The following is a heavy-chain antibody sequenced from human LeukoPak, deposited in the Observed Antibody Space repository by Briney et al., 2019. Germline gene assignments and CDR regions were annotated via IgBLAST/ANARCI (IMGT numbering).Heavy chain of an antibody. D-gene: IGHD2-2*01. V-gene: IGHV4-59*12. J-gene: IGHJ3*01. Sequence: SETLSLTCTVSGGSISSYYWSWIRQPPGKGLEWIGYIYYNGSTNYNPSLKSRVTISVDTSKNQFSLKLSSVTAADTAVYYCAISAMDAFDVWGQGTMVTVSS. CDR1: GGSISSYY. CDR3: AISAMDAFDV. CDR2: IYYNGST.